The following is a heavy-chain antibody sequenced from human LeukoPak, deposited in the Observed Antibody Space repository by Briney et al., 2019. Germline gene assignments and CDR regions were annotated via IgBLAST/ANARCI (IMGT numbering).Heavy chain of an antibody. J-gene: IGHJ4*02. D-gene: IGHD6-13*01. CDR1: GGSISSSSYY. V-gene: IGHV4-39*02. Sequence: SETLSLTCTVSGGSISSSSYYWGWIRQPPGKGLEWIGSIYYSGSTYYNPSLKSRVTISVDTSKNQFSLKLSSVTAADTAVYYCARERSAAAGEGYFDYWGQGTLVTVSS. CDR2: IYYSGST. CDR3: ARERSAAAGEGYFDY.